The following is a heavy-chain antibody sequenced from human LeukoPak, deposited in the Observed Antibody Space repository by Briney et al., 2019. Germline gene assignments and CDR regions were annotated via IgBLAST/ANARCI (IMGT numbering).Heavy chain of an antibody. V-gene: IGHV3-48*03. J-gene: IGHJ6*04. D-gene: IGHD3-10*02. CDR3: AELGITMIGGV. CDR2: NSSSGSTI. Sequence: GGSLRLSCAASGFTFSSYEMNWVRQAPGKGLEWVSYNSSSGSTIYYADSVKGRFTISRDNAKNSLYLQMNSLRAEDTAVYYCAELGITMIGGVWGKGTTVTISS. CDR1: GFTFSSYE.